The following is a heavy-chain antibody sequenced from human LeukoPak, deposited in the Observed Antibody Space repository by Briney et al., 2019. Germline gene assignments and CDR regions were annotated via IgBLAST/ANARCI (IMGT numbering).Heavy chain of an antibody. Sequence: KPSETLSLTCTVSGVSISSYYWSWIRQPPGKGLERIGYIYYSGSTNYNPSLKSRVTISVDTSKNQFSLKLSSVTAADTAVYYCASSSSWYLFFDYWGQGTLVTVSS. D-gene: IGHD6-13*01. CDR1: GVSISSYY. CDR3: ASSSSWYLFFDY. V-gene: IGHV4-59*08. CDR2: IYYSGST. J-gene: IGHJ4*02.